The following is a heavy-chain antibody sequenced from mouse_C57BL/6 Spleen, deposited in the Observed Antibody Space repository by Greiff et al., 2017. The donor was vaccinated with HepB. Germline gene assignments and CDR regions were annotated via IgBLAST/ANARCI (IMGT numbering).Heavy chain of an antibody. CDR2: IRNKANNHAT. CDR3: TALRNYAMDY. J-gene: IGHJ4*01. Sequence: EVMLVESGGGLVQPGGSMKLSCAASGFTFSDAWMDWVRQSPEKGLEWVAEIRNKANNHATYYAESVKGRFTISRDDSKSSVYLQMNSLRAEDTSIYYCTALRNYAMDYWGQGTSVTVSS. CDR1: GFTFSDAW. V-gene: IGHV6-6*01. D-gene: IGHD1-1*01.